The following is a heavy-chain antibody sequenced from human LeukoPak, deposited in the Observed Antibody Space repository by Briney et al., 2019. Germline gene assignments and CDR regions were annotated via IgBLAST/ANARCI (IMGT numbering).Heavy chain of an antibody. D-gene: IGHD6-6*01. CDR2: INPSGGST. J-gene: IGHJ5*02. CDR3: AREVFEYSSSNTQGENWFDP. CDR1: GYTFTSYY. V-gene: IGHV1-46*01. Sequence: GASVKVSCKASGYTFTSYYMHWVRQAPGQGLEWMGIINPSGGSTSYAQKFQGRVTMTRDTSTSTVYMELSSLRSEDTAVYYCAREVFEYSSSNTQGENWFDPWGQGTLVTVSS.